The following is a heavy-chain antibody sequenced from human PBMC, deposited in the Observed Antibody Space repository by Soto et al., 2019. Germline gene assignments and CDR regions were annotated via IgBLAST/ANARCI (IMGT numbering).Heavy chain of an antibody. D-gene: IGHD1-1*01. V-gene: IGHV4-34*01. CDR2: INDRGGT. J-gene: IGHJ4*02. Sequence: QVQLQQWGAGLLKPSETLSLTCGVYGGSFSGSFWSWIRHPPGKGLEWIGEINDRGGTHDNPSIKCRVTISVETSKNHFSLNLRSVIDADPAVYYCATGQGTENYWGQGTLVTVS. CDR3: ATGQGTENY. CDR1: GGSFSGSF.